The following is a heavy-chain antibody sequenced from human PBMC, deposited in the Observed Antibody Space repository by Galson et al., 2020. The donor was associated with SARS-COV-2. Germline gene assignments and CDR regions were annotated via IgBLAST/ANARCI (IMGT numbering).Heavy chain of an antibody. CDR3: ARGRADSYGDY. CDR2: MSYDGSNE. CDR1: GFTFSNYG. J-gene: IGHJ4*02. D-gene: IGHD5-18*01. Sequence: LSLTCAASGFTFSNYGFHWVRQAPGKGLEWVALMSYDGSNEKYADSVKGRFTISRDNSKNTLFLQMNSLRPDDTAVYYCARGRADSYGDYWGQGALVTVSS. V-gene: IGHV3-30*03.